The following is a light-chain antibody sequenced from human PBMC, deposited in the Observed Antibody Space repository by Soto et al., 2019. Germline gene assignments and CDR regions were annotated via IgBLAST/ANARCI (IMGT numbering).Light chain of an antibody. J-gene: IGLJ2*01. CDR3: SSYTSGITFVV. CDR1: SSDVGGYDF. V-gene: IGLV2-14*03. CDR2: DVS. Sequence: QSALTQPASVSGSPGQSITISCTGTSSDVGGYDFVSWYQQHPGKAPKLMIYDVSNRPSGVSNRFSSSKSGNTASLTISGLQAEDEGDYYCSSYTSGITFVVFGGGTKLTVL.